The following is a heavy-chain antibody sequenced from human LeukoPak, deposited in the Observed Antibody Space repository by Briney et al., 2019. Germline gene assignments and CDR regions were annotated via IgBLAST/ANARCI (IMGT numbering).Heavy chain of an antibody. Sequence: SETLSLTCTVSGGSISSSSYYWGWIRQPPGKGLERIGSIYYSGSTYYNPSLKSRVTISVDTSKNQFSLKLSSVTAADTAVYYCARDPMDYYDSSGYNYYFDYWGQGTLVTVSS. V-gene: IGHV4-39*07. CDR3: ARDPMDYYDSSGYNYYFDY. CDR1: GGSISSSSYY. D-gene: IGHD3-22*01. CDR2: IYYSGST. J-gene: IGHJ4*02.